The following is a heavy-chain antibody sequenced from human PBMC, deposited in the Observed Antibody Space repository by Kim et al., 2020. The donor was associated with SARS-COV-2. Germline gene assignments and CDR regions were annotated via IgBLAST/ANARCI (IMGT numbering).Heavy chain of an antibody. D-gene: IGHD5-18*01. J-gene: IGHJ4*02. V-gene: IGHV4-38-2*02. Sequence: SETLSLTCTVSGYSISSGDYWGWIRQPPGKGLEWIGSIYHSGSTYYNPSLKSRVTISVDTTKNQFSLKLSSVTAADTAVYYCARNTAMAANFDYWGQGTLVTVSS. CDR1: GYSISSGDY. CDR2: IYHSGST. CDR3: ARNTAMAANFDY.